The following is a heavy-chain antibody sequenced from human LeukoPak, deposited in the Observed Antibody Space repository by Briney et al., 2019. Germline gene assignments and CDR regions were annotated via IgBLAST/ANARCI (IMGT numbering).Heavy chain of an antibody. CDR1: GYSFTGYY. D-gene: IGHD3-22*01. Sequence: GASVKVSCKASGYSFTGYYMHWVRQAPGQGLEWMGGIIPIFGTANYAQKFQGRVTITADESMSTVYMELNSLKSEDTAVYYCARGWDYDSGGRPTAYVYWGQGTLVTVSS. CDR2: IIPIFGTA. V-gene: IGHV1-69*13. J-gene: IGHJ4*02. CDR3: ARGWDYDSGGRPTAYVY.